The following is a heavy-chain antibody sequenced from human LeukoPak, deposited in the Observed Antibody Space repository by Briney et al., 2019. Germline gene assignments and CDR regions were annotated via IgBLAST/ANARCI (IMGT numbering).Heavy chain of an antibody. CDR2: IKADGSET. J-gene: IGHJ4*02. CDR1: GFTFSRYW. D-gene: IGHD5-24*01. CDR3: ARDGDGWNFDY. V-gene: IGHV3-74*01. Sequence: PGGSLRLSCAVSGFTFSRYWMHWARQAPGKGLVWVSRIKADGSETNYADSVKGRFTVSRDNAKNTLYLQLNSLRVEDTAVYYCARDGDGWNFDYWGQGTLVTVSS.